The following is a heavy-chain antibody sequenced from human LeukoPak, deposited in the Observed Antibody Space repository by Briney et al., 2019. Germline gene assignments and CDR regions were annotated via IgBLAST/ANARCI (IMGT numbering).Heavy chain of an antibody. D-gene: IGHD3-22*01. Sequence: KPGRSLKISCKGSGYSSTSYWIGWVRQMPGKGLEWMAIIYPGDSDVRSSPSFQGQVTISVDKSISIASLQWRSLKASDTAMYYCARTPLGLYYYDSSGYYLGAFDIWGQGTMVTVSS. V-gene: IGHV5-51*01. CDR1: GYSSTSYW. CDR3: ARTPLGLYYYDSSGYYLGAFDI. J-gene: IGHJ3*02. CDR2: IYPGDSDV.